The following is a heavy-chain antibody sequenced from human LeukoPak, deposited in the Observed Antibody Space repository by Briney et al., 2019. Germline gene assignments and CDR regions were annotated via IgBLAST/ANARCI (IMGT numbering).Heavy chain of an antibody. CDR3: AKSLSYDFWSGPRFDY. CDR1: GFTFSSYA. V-gene: IGHV3-23*01. J-gene: IGHJ4*02. D-gene: IGHD3-3*01. Sequence: PGGSLRLSCAASGFTFSSYAMSWVRQAPGKGLEWVSAISGSGGSTYYADSVKGRFTISRDNSKNTLYLQMNSLRAEDTAVYYCAKSLSYDFWSGPRFDYWGQGTLATVSS. CDR2: ISGSGGST.